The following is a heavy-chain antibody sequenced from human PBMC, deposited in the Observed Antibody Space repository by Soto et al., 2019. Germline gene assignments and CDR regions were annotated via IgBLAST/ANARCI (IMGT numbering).Heavy chain of an antibody. D-gene: IGHD4-4*01. V-gene: IGHV3-23*01. J-gene: IGHJ4*02. Sequence: EVQLLESGGGLVQPGDSLRLSCEVSGFTFSDYAMSWVRQAPGRGLAWVSALSGSGRTTYYADSVKGRFTISRDNSKNTLYLQMSSLRGDDAAVYYCLKGGFKGGTVPSNSRFWGQGTLVTVSS. CDR2: LSGSGRTT. CDR1: GFTFSDYA. CDR3: LKGGFKGGTVPSNSRF.